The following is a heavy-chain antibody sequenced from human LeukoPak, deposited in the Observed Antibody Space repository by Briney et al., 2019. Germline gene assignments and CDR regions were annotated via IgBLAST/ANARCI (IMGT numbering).Heavy chain of an antibody. CDR1: GFTFSDYY. V-gene: IGHV3-11*01. Sequence: GGSLRLSCVASGFTFSDYYMSWIRQAPGKGLECVSYISSSGSARYYTDSVKGRFTISRDNAKNSLYLQMNSLRAEDTAVYYCAREGSSLTGVHYWGQGTLVTVSS. D-gene: IGHD3-9*01. CDR2: ISSSGSAR. CDR3: AREGSSLTGVHY. J-gene: IGHJ4*02.